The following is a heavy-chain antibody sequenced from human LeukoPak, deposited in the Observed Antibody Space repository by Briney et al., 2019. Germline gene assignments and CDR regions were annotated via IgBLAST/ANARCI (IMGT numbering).Heavy chain of an antibody. V-gene: IGHV3-23*01. CDR2: ISGSGGST. J-gene: IGHJ6*02. Sequence: GGSLRHSCAASGFTFSSYAMSWVRQAPGYGLEWVSAISGSGGSTYYAECVKGRFTISRDNSKNTLYLQMNSLRAEDTAVYYCAKGPLGYCRSTSCQNRGGYYYGMDVWVQGPTVTVPS. D-gene: IGHD2-2*01. CDR3: AKGPLGYCRSTSCQNRGGYYYGMDV. CDR1: GFTFSSYA.